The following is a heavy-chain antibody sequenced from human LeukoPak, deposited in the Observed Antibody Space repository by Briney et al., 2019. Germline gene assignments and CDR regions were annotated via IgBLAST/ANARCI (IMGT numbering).Heavy chain of an antibody. J-gene: IGHJ6*02. Sequence: GASVKVSCKASGYTFTSYGISWVRQAPGQGLEWMGWISAYNGSTNYAQKLQGRVTMTTDTSTSTAYMELRSLRSDDTAVYYCARGGGPPNPGKYGMDVWGQGTTVTVSS. V-gene: IGHV1-18*01. D-gene: IGHD1-1*01. CDR3: ARGGGPPNPGKYGMDV. CDR1: GYTFTSYG. CDR2: ISAYNGST.